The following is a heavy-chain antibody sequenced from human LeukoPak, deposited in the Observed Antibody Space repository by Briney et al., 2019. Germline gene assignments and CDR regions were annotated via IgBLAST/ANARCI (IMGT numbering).Heavy chain of an antibody. D-gene: IGHD6-19*01. CDR1: GDSVSSTSSA. CDR2: TYYRSKWYT. V-gene: IGHV6-1*01. CDR3: ERKKPWLDAFDI. Sequence: SQTLSLTCAISGDSVSSTSSAWDWIRQTPSPGLEWLGRTYYRSKWYTDYAPSVKRRITINPDTSKNQFSLHLSSVTPEDTAVYYCERKKPWLDAFDIWGQGTMVTVSS. J-gene: IGHJ3*02.